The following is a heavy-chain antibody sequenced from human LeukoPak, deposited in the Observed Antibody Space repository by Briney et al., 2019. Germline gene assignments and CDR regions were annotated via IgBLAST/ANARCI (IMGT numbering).Heavy chain of an antibody. CDR3: ARDQYQAYYYDSSGSNWFDP. CDR1: GFTIRSNY. D-gene: IGHD3-22*01. CDR2: IYSGGNT. Sequence: PGGSLRLSCAASGFTIRSNYMSWVRQAPGKGLEWVSGIYSGGNTYYADSVKGRFTFSKDNSKNTLYLQMTNLRVEDTAVYYCARDQYQAYYYDSSGSNWFDPWGQGTLVTVSS. J-gene: IGHJ5*02. V-gene: IGHV3-53*01.